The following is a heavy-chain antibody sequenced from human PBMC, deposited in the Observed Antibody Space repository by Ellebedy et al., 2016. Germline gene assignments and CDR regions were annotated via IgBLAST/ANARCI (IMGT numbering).Heavy chain of an antibody. CDR3: VRGYNSFDS. CDR2: SRNKRNRYTT. CDR1: GFTFSDHY. D-gene: IGHD1-1*01. Sequence: GESLKISXAASGFTFSDHYMDWVRQAPGKGLEWVGRSRNKRNRYTTEYAASVKDRFTISRDDSRNLLFLQMNSLNTEDTAVYYCVRGYNSFDSWGQGTLVTVSS. J-gene: IGHJ4*02. V-gene: IGHV3-72*01.